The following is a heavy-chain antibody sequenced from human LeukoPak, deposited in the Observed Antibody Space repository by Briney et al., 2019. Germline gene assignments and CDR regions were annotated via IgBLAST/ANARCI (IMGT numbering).Heavy chain of an antibody. CDR1: GFTFSNTW. J-gene: IGHJ4*02. CDR2: IKSKTDGGTT. CDR3: TTDRQWELSLYPGNLFDY. V-gene: IGHV3-15*01. D-gene: IGHD1-26*01. Sequence: MSGGSLRLSCAASGFTFSNTWMSWVRQAPGKGLGWVGRIKSKTDGGTTDYAAPVKGRFTISRDDSKNTLYLQMNSLKTEDTAVYYCTTDRQWELSLYPGNLFDYWGQGTLVTVSS.